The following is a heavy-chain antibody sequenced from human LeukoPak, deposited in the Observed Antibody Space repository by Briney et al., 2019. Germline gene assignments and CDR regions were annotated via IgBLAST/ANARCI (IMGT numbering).Heavy chain of an antibody. Sequence: ASVKVSCKASGYTFTGYYMHWVRQAPGQGLEWMGWINPNSGGTNYAQKFQGRVTMTRDTSISTAYMELSRLRFDDTAVYYCARGDSLRITIFGVVTPNWFDPWGQGTLVTVSS. D-gene: IGHD3-3*01. CDR1: GYTFTGYY. CDR2: INPNSGGT. V-gene: IGHV1-2*02. J-gene: IGHJ5*02. CDR3: ARGDSLRITIFGVVTPNWFDP.